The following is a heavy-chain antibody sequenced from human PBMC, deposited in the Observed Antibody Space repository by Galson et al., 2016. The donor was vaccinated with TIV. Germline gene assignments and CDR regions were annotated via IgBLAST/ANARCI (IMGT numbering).Heavy chain of an antibody. Sequence: QSGAEVKKPGESLKISCKVSGVTFHNYDISWVRQAPGQGLEWMGGIIPMVGTPVYARKFQGRVTISADESTNTAYMDLSGLRAEDTALYYCARRYRYGTTSFDYWGQGTLVTVSS. CDR3: ARRYRYGTTSFDY. CDR2: IIPMVGTP. V-gene: IGHV1-69*01. D-gene: IGHD5-18*01. CDR1: GVTFHNYD. J-gene: IGHJ4*02.